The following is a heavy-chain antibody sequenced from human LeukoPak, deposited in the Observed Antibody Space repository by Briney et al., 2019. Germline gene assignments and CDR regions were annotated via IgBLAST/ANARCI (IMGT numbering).Heavy chain of an antibody. D-gene: IGHD3-10*01. CDR1: GGSISSYY. J-gene: IGHJ3*02. Sequence: SETLSLTCTVSGGSISSYYWSWIRQPPGKGLEWIGYIHYSGSTNYNPSLKSRVTISVDTSKNQFSLKLSSVTAADTAVYYCARRFGELDAFDIWGQGTMVTVSS. CDR2: IHYSGST. V-gene: IGHV4-59*08. CDR3: ARRFGELDAFDI.